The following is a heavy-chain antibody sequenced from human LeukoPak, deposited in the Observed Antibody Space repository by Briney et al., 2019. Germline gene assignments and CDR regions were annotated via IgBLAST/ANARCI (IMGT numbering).Heavy chain of an antibody. CDR3: AKEQNDYSNYAGSGNFDY. Sequence: PGGSLRLSCAASGFTFGSYGMHWVRQAPGKGLEWVAVISYDGSNKYYADSVKGRFTISRDNSKNTLYLQMNSLRAEDTAVYYCAKEQNDYSNYAGSGNFDYWGQGTLVTVSS. D-gene: IGHD4-11*01. V-gene: IGHV3-30*18. J-gene: IGHJ4*02. CDR1: GFTFGSYG. CDR2: ISYDGSNK.